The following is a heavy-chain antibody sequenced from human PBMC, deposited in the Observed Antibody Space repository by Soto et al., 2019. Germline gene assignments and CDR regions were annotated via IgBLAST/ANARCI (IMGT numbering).Heavy chain of an antibody. D-gene: IGHD2-2*02. CDR2: IIPIFGTA. Sequence: QVQLVQSGAEVKKPGSSVKVSCKASGGTFSSYAISWVRQAPGQGLEWMGGIIPIFGTANYAQKFQGRVTITADESTSTAYMELSSVRSEDTAVYYCAREAVVQAAIPDWFDPWGQGTLFTVAS. V-gene: IGHV1-69*01. CDR3: AREAVVQAAIPDWFDP. CDR1: GGTFSSYA. J-gene: IGHJ5*02.